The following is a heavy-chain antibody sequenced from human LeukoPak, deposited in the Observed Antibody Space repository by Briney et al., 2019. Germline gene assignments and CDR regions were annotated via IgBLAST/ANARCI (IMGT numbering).Heavy chain of an antibody. Sequence: SETLSLTCTVSGGSISSYYWSWIRQPPGKGLEWIGYIYYSGSTNYNPSLKSRVTISVDTSKNQFSLKLSSVTAADTAVYYCARDLRVPRGAFDIWGQGTMVTVSS. V-gene: IGHV4-59*01. CDR1: GGSISSYY. CDR3: ARDLRVPRGAFDI. D-gene: IGHD4-17*01. CDR2: IYYSGST. J-gene: IGHJ3*02.